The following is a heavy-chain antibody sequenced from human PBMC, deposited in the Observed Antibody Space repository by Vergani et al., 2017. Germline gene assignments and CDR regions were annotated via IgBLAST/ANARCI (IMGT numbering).Heavy chain of an antibody. CDR1: GFTFSSYE. V-gene: IGHV3-48*03. CDR3: ARDFNIPGRPGGVWFDY. Sequence: EVQLVESGGGLVQPGGSLRLSCAASGFTFSSYEMNWVRQAPGKGLEWVSYISSSGSTIYYADSVKGRFTISRDNAKNSLYLQMNSLRAEDTAVYYCARDFNIPGRPGGVWFDYWGQGTLVTVSS. J-gene: IGHJ4*02. D-gene: IGHD6-6*01. CDR2: ISSSGSTI.